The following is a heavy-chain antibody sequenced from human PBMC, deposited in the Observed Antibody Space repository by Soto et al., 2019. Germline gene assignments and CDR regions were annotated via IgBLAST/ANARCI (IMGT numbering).Heavy chain of an antibody. CDR3: ASLGKTYYYGAGSFRNWFDP. CDR1: GFTFSSYA. J-gene: IGHJ5*02. Sequence: QVQLVESGGGLVQPGRSLRRSCAASGFTFSSYAMHWVRQAPGKGLEWVAVISYDGSNKYYADSVKGRFTISRDNSKNTLYLHMNSVRAEDTAVYYCASLGKTYYYGAGSFRNWFDPWGQGTLVTVSS. CDR2: ISYDGSNK. V-gene: IGHV3-30-3*01. D-gene: IGHD3-10*01.